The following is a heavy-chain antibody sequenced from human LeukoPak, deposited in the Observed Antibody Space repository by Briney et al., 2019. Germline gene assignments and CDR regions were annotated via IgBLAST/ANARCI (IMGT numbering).Heavy chain of an antibody. J-gene: IGHJ4*02. D-gene: IGHD5-12*01. CDR3: ARDPLPPQDSGYGTPTLWY. Sequence: ASVKLSCKASGYTFTSYGISWVRQAPGQGLEWMGWISAYNGNTNYAQKLQGRVTMTTDTSTSTAYMELSRLRSDDTAVYYCARDPLPPQDSGYGTPTLWYWGQGTLVTVSS. CDR2: ISAYNGNT. CDR1: GYTFTSYG. V-gene: IGHV1-18*01.